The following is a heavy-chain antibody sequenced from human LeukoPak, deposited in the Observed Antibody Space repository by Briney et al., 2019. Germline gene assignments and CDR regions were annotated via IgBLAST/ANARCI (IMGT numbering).Heavy chain of an antibody. D-gene: IGHD6-13*01. CDR3: ARATSSNWYSVSDAFDN. J-gene: IGHJ3*02. CDR2: IKQDGSEK. V-gene: IGHV3-7*04. Sequence: PGGSLRLSCAASGFTFSSYWMSWVRQAPGKGLEWVANIKQDGSEKYYVDSVKGRFTISRDNAKNSLYLQMNSLRAEDTAVYYCARATSSNWYSVSDAFDNWGQGTMVTVSS. CDR1: GFTFSSYW.